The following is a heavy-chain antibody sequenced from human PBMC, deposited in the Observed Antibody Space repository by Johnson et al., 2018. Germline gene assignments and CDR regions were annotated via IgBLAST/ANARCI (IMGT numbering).Heavy chain of an antibody. CDR1: GFTFSDYY. CDR2: ISWNRGNI. J-gene: IGHJ3*02. D-gene: IGHD1-26*01. Sequence: QVQLVESGGGLVKPGGSLRLSCAASGFTFSDYYMSWIRQAPGTGLEWVSGISWNRGNIGYADSVKGRFTIARDNAKNSLYLQMNSLRAEDTAVYYCARDPWLGSGSYYYDIWGQGTMVTVSS. V-gene: IGHV3-11*06. CDR3: ARDPWLGSGSYYYDI.